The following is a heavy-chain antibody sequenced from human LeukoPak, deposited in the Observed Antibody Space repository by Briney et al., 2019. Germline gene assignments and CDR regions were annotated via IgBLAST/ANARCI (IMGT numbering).Heavy chain of an antibody. J-gene: IGHJ4*01. D-gene: IGHD2-2*02. CDR1: GGSISSADYY. Sequence: SETLSLSCTVSGGSISSADYYWSWTRQPPGNGLEWIGYSYYSGSTYYNPSLKSRVTISVDTSKNQFSLKLSPVTAADTAVYYCARYPLGYCSSTSCYTNFDYWGHATLVTVS. CDR2: SYYSGST. V-gene: IGHV4-30-4*01. CDR3: ARYPLGYCSSTSCYTNFDY.